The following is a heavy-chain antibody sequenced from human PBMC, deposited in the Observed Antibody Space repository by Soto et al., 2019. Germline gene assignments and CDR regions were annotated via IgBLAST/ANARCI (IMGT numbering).Heavy chain of an antibody. D-gene: IGHD3-10*01. V-gene: IGHV4-34*01. J-gene: IGHJ5*02. CDR3: ASDNYGSWCSFRWFDP. CDR1: GGSFSGYY. Sequence: TCAVYGGSFSGYYWSXXRHPPGKGLEWIGEINHSGSTNYNPSLKSRVTISVDTSXXQFSLKLSXVTAADTAVYYCASDNYGSWCSFRWFDPWGQGTLVTVSS. CDR2: INHSGST.